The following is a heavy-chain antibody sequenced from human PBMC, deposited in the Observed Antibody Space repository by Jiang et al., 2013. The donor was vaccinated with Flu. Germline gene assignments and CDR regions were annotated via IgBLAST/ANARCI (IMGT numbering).Heavy chain of an antibody. CDR2: IIPIFGTA. CDR3: ARVQSGSYGYFDL. Sequence: ISWVRQAPGQGLEWMGGIIPIFGTANYAQKFQGRVTITADESTSTAYMELSSLRSEDTAVYYCARVQSGSYGYFDLWGRGTLVTVSS. D-gene: IGHD1-26*01. V-gene: IGHV1-69*01. J-gene: IGHJ2*01.